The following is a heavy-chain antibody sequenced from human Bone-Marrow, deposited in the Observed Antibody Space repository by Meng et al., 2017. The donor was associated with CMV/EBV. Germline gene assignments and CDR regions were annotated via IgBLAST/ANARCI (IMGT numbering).Heavy chain of an antibody. Sequence: ASVKVSCKASGYTFTSYYMHWVRQAPGQGLEWMGIINPSGGSTSYAQKFQGRVTMTRDTSTSTVYMELSSLRSEDTAVYYCARDLGDSSGYYYGFDYWGQGTLVPVSS. CDR1: GYTFTSYY. J-gene: IGHJ4*02. D-gene: IGHD3-22*01. CDR3: ARDLGDSSGYYYGFDY. CDR2: INPSGGST. V-gene: IGHV1-46*01.